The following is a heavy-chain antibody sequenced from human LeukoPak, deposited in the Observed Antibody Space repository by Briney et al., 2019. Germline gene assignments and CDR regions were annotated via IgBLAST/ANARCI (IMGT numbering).Heavy chain of an antibody. Sequence: GGSLRLSCAASGFNFDNYAMTWVRQAPGKGLEWVSALSGSGTSTYYADSVKGRFTISRDNSKNTVYLRVDRLRAEDTAIYYCAKNTAALSFVIDSWGQGTLLTVSS. V-gene: IGHV3-23*01. CDR2: LSGSGTST. CDR1: GFNFDNYA. D-gene: IGHD2-15*01. CDR3: AKNTAALSFVIDS. J-gene: IGHJ4*02.